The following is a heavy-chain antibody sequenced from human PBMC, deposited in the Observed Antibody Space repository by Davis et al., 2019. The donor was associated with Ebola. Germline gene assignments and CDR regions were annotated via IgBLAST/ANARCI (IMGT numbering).Heavy chain of an antibody. CDR1: GGSISSYY. J-gene: IGHJ6*02. V-gene: IGHV4-59*01. D-gene: IGHD4-11*01. Sequence: SETLSLTCTVSGGSISSYYWSWIRQPPGKGLEWIGYIYYSGSTNYNPSLKSRVTISVDTSKNQFSLKLSSVTAADTAVYYCARARGVTTIDYYYGMDVWGQGTTVTVSS. CDR2: IYYSGST. CDR3: ARARGVTTIDYYYGMDV.